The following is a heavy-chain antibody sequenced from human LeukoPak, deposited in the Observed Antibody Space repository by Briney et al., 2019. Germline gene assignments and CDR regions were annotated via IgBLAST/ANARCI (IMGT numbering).Heavy chain of an antibody. V-gene: IGHV3-30*02. CDR2: IRYDGGNK. J-gene: IGHJ4*02. Sequence: GGSLRLSCAASGFMFSSYAMHWVRQAPGKGLEWVAFIRYDGGNKYYADSVEGRFTISRDNAKNSLYLQMNSLRGEDTAVYYCARGGCSGWSPCGYWGQGTLVTVSS. D-gene: IGHD6-19*01. CDR3: ARGGCSGWSPCGY. CDR1: GFMFSSYA.